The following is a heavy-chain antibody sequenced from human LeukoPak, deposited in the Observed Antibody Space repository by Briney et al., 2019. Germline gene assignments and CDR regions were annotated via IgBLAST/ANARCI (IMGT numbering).Heavy chain of an antibody. CDR3: VQIPGGGY. J-gene: IGHJ4*02. Sequence: GGSLRLSCAASGFTVSSNQMTWVRQAPGKGLEWVSIIYGSGSTYYADSVKGRFTISRDNSKNMVYLQLNSLGAEDTAIFYCVQIPGGGYWGQGTLVTVSS. CDR1: GFTVSSNQ. V-gene: IGHV3-53*01. CDR2: IYGSGST. D-gene: IGHD5-24*01.